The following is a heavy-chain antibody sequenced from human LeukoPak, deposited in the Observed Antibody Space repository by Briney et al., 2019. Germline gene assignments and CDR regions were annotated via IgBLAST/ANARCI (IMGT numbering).Heavy chain of an antibody. CDR3: ASLSSWYDFDY. Sequence: PGGSLRLSCAASGFIFSSFSVNWVRQAPGKGLEWVSCISTSGGLSSVYYADSVKGRFTISRDNSKNTLYLRMNSLRAEDTAVYYCASLSSWYDFDYWGQGTLVTVSS. D-gene: IGHD6-13*01. V-gene: IGHV3-21*04. J-gene: IGHJ4*02. CDR2: ISTSGGLSSV. CDR1: GFIFSSFS.